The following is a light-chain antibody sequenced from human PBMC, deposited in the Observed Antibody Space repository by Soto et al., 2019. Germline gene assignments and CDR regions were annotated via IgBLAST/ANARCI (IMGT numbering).Light chain of an antibody. Sequence: QSVLTQPASVSGSPGQSITISCTGTSSDVAAYNSVSWYQQYPGKAPKLMIYDVIYRPSGVSNRFSVSKSANTSPLTISGLQAEDEADYYCSSYTTSGNYVFGTGTKVTVL. CDR2: DVI. CDR3: SSYTTSGNYV. V-gene: IGLV2-14*01. J-gene: IGLJ1*01. CDR1: SSDVAAYNS.